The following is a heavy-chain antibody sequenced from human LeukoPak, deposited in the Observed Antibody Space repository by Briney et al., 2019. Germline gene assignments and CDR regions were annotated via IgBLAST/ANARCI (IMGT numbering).Heavy chain of an antibody. CDR3: AKTELVMNYYYYVDV. CDR2: ISGSGGST. D-gene: IGHD1-26*01. Sequence: PGGSLRLSCAASGFTFRSYSMNWVRQAPGKGLEWVSGISGSGGSTYYADSVKGRFTISRDNSKNTLYLQMNSLKAEDTAVYYCAKTELVMNYYYYVDVWGKGTTVTVSS. V-gene: IGHV3-23*01. J-gene: IGHJ6*03. CDR1: GFTFRSYS.